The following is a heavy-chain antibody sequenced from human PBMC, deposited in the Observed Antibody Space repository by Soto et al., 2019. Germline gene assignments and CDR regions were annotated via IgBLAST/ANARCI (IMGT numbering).Heavy chain of an antibody. J-gene: IGHJ4*02. Sequence: PSETLSLTCTVSGGSISSYYWSWIRQPPGKGLEWIGYTYYSGSTNYNPSLKSRVTISVDTSKNQFSLKLSSVTAADTAVYYCARRHYDILTGYYDIWGQETLVPVSS. CDR1: GGSISSYY. CDR3: ARRHYDILTGYYDI. D-gene: IGHD3-9*01. CDR2: TYYSGST. V-gene: IGHV4-59*01.